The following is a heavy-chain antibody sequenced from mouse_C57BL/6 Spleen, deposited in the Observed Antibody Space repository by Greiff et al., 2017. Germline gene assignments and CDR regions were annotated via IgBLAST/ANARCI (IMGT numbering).Heavy chain of an antibody. Sequence: VQLQQSGPELVKPGASVKMSCKASGYTFTDYNMHWVKQSHGKSLEWIGYINPNNGGTSYNQKFKGKATLTVNKSSSTAYMELRSLTSEDSAVYYCARDYYGSPHAMDYWGQGTSVTVSS. D-gene: IGHD1-1*01. J-gene: IGHJ4*01. V-gene: IGHV1-22*01. CDR2: INPNNGGT. CDR3: ARDYYGSPHAMDY. CDR1: GYTFTDYN.